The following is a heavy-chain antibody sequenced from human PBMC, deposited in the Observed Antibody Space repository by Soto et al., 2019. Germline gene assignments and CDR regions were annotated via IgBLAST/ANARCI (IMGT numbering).Heavy chain of an antibody. CDR3: VQAEMCGGYLIDY. D-gene: IGHD2-21*01. Sequence: EVQLLESGGCLVQPGGSLRLSCAASEFSFSSYAMTWVRQAPVKGMEWVSAISGSGGSTYYADSVKGRFTISRDNSKNTLYLQMNCLRAEDTAVYYCVQAEMCGGYLIDYWGQGTQVTVSS. V-gene: IGHV3-23*01. CDR1: EFSFSSYA. J-gene: IGHJ4*02. CDR2: ISGSGGST.